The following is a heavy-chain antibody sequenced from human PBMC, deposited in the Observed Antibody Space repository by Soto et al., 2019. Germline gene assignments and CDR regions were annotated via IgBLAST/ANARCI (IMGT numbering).Heavy chain of an antibody. D-gene: IGHD6-6*01. V-gene: IGHV1-18*01. CDR3: ARGRDGDY. J-gene: IGHJ4*02. CDR1: GSTFPGYV. Sequence: QVHLVQSGAEVKKPGASVKVSSKGSGSTFPGYVITWVRQAPGQGLEWMGGISAHNGNTNYAQKFQGRVTVTRDTSTSTAYMELRSLRSDDTAVYYCARGRDGDYWGQGALVTVSS. CDR2: ISAHNGNT.